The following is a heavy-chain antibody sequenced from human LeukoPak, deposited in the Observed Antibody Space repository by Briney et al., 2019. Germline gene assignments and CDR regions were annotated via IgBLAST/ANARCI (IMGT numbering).Heavy chain of an antibody. CDR3: ATHLQKMSESADRFSPFDY. CDR1: GFTFSNYA. CDR2: IDNSGGRT. V-gene: IGHV3-23*01. Sequence: GGSLRLSCAASGFTFSNYAMSWVRPAPGRGLDWVSSIDNSGGRTFYADSVKGRFTFYRDNSRDTLYLQVNSLRVEDPAVYYCATHLQKMSESADRFSPFDYWGQGTLVTVSS. J-gene: IGHJ4*02. D-gene: IGHD3-16*02.